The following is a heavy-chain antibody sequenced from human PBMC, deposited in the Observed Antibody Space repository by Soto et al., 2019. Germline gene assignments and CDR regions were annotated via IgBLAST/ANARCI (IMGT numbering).Heavy chain of an antibody. CDR1: GGSFTSNNW. Sequence: QVQLQESGPGLVKPSGTLSLTCAVSGGSFTSNNWWTWVRQPPGQGLEWIGEIYRTGSTNCNPSLKSRVTISLDKSEKQISLKVTSLTAADTAVYYCASRDPGTSVDYWGQGTLVTVSS. D-gene: IGHD1-7*01. CDR2: IYRTGST. CDR3: ASRDPGTSVDY. J-gene: IGHJ4*02. V-gene: IGHV4-4*02.